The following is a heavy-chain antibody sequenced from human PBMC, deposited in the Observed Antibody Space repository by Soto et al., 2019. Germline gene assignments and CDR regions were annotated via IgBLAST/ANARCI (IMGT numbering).Heavy chain of an antibody. CDR2: VYFSGTT. V-gene: IGHV4-39*02. CDR1: GVSITTTSYY. Sequence: PSETLSLTCTVSGVSITTTSYYWGWIRQPPGKGLEWIGSVYFSGTTYYNPSLKSRVTISVDTSKNHFSLRLSSVTAADTAIYYCARLGSYWGQGTLVTVSS. CDR3: ARLGSY. J-gene: IGHJ4*02. D-gene: IGHD3-10*01.